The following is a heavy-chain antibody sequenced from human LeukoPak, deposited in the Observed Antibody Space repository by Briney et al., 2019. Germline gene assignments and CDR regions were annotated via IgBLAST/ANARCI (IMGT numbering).Heavy chain of an antibody. CDR3: AKDPGLGLSGFDY. Sequence: GGSLRLSCAASGSTFSSYAMSWVRQAPGKGLEWVSAISGSGGSTYYAGSVKGRFTISRDNSKNTLYLQMNSLRAEDTAVYYCAKDPGLGLSGFDYWGQGTLVTVSS. D-gene: IGHD3-16*02. CDR1: GSTFSSYA. J-gene: IGHJ4*02. V-gene: IGHV3-23*01. CDR2: ISGSGGST.